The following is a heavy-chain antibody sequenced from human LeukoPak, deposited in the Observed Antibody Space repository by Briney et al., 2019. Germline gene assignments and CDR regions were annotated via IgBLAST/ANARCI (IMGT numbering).Heavy chain of an antibody. CDR3: AREGRESQGFDY. Sequence: AGGSLTLSCAASGFTFSNDWMSWVRQAPGKGLEWVANIKQHGSEKYYVDSVKGRFTISRDNAKNSLYLQMKSLRADDTAVYYCAREGRESQGFDYWGQGTLVTVSS. CDR1: GFTFSNDW. CDR2: IKQHGSEK. V-gene: IGHV3-7*05. J-gene: IGHJ4*02. D-gene: IGHD3-10*01.